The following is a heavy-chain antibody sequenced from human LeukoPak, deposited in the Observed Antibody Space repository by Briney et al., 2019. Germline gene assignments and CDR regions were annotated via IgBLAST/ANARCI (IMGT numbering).Heavy chain of an antibody. J-gene: IGHJ6*03. CDR1: GGTFSSYA. D-gene: IGHD3-3*01. V-gene: IGHV1-69*13. Sequence: SVKVSCKASGGTFSSYAISWVRQAPGQGLEWMGGFIPIFGTANYAQKFQGRVTITADESTSTAYMELSGLRSEDTAVYYCASVFYDFWSSYSYYYYYYMDVWGKGTTVTVSS. CDR2: FIPIFGTA. CDR3: ASVFYDFWSSYSYYYYYYMDV.